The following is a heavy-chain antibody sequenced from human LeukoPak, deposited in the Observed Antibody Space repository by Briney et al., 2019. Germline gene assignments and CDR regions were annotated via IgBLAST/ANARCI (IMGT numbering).Heavy chain of an antibody. CDR3: ARGELSFDY. Sequence: GASVKVSCKASGYTFTGYYIHWVRQAPGQGLEWMGWISASNINTHYAQRLQGRVTMTTDTSTSTAYMELRSLRSDDTAVYYCARGELSFDYWGQGTLVTVSS. J-gene: IGHJ4*02. V-gene: IGHV1-18*04. CDR2: ISASNINT. CDR1: GYTFTGYY. D-gene: IGHD1-7*01.